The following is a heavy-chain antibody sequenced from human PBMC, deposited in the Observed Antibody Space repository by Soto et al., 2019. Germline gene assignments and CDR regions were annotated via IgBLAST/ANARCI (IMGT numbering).Heavy chain of an antibody. CDR2: IYPGGVNI. CDR1: GYSFISHY. V-gene: IGHV1-46*01. Sequence: ASVKVSCKAIGYSFISHYMHRVRQAPGQGLEWMGTIYPGGVNIDYAQKFQGRVTMTRDTSTSTAYMELSSLRSEDTAVYYCSRDLEGAAHYYYGMDVWGQGTTVTVSS. D-gene: IGHD6-6*01. CDR3: SRDLEGAAHYYYGMDV. J-gene: IGHJ6*02.